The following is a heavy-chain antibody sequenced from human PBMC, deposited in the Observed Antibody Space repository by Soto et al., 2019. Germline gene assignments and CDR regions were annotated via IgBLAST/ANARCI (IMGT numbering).Heavy chain of an antibody. Sequence: SVKVSCKASVGTFSSNAISWVRQAPGQGLEWMGGIIPIFGTANYAQKFQGRVTITADKSTSTAYMELSSLRSEDTAVYYCARGAAGGRLGLVYYGMDVWGQGTTVTVSS. V-gene: IGHV1-69*06. CDR2: IIPIFGTA. D-gene: IGHD3-16*01. CDR1: VGTFSSNA. CDR3: ARGAAGGRLGLVYYGMDV. J-gene: IGHJ6*02.